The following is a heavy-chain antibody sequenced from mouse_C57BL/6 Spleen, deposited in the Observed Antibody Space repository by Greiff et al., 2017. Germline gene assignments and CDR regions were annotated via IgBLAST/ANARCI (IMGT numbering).Heavy chain of an antibody. J-gene: IGHJ4*01. CDR2: INPSSGYT. CDR1: GYTFTSYT. V-gene: IGHV1-4*01. D-gene: IGHD2-1*01. CDR3: ARWHYGNFLDAMDY. Sequence: QVQLKESGAELARPGASVKMSCKASGYTFTSYTMHWVKQRPGQGLEWIGYINPSSGYTKYNQKFKDKATLTADKSSSTAYMQLSSLTSEDSAVYYCARWHYGNFLDAMDYWGQGTSVTVSS.